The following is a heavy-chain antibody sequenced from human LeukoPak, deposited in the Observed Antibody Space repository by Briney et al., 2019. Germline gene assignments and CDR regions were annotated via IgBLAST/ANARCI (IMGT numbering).Heavy chain of an antibody. D-gene: IGHD3-22*01. J-gene: IGHJ6*02. CDR2: INPSGGGT. Sequence: ASVKVSCKASGYTFTSYYMHWVRQAPGQGLEWMGIINPSGGGTSYAQKFQGRVTMTRDTSTSTVYMELSSLRSEDTAVYYCASYYYDSSGYPYAYYYYGMDVWGQGTTVTVSS. V-gene: IGHV1-46*01. CDR3: ASYYYDSSGYPYAYYYYGMDV. CDR1: GYTFTSYY.